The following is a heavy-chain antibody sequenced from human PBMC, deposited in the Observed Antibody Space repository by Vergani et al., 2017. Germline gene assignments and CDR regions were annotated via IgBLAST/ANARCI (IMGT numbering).Heavy chain of an antibody. V-gene: IGHV1-18*01. J-gene: IGHJ6*02. CDR3: ARDHCTNGVCFEGYHYGMDV. Sequence: QVQLVQSGAEVKKPGASVKVSCKASGYTFTSYGISWVRQAPGQGLEWMGWISAYNGNTNYAQKLQGRVTMTTDTSTSTAYMELRSLRSDDTAVYYCARDHCTNGVCFEGYHYGMDVWGQGTTVTVSS. CDR1: GYTFTSYG. D-gene: IGHD2-8*01. CDR2: ISAYNGNT.